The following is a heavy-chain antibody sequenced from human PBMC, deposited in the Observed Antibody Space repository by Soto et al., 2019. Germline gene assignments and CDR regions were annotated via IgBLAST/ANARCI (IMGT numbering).Heavy chain of an antibody. CDR2: IYSGGST. V-gene: IGHV3-53*01. CDR1: TVXSNY. CDR3: AIGANYYDSSGYYLGYFQY. D-gene: IGHD3-22*01. J-gene: IGHJ1*01. Sequence: TVXSNYMSWVRQAPGKGLEWVSVIYSGGSTYYADSVKGRFTISRDNSKNTLYLQMNSLRAEDAAVYYCAIGANYYDSSGYYLGYFQYWGQGTLVTVSS.